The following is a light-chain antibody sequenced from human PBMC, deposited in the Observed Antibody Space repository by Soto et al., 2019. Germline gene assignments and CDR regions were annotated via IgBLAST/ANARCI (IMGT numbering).Light chain of an antibody. CDR3: CSYAGFSTFG. CDR1: SSDVGSYNL. CDR2: EDS. Sequence: QSALTQPASVSGSPGQSITISCTGTSSDVGSYNLVSWYQQHPGKAPKLMIYEDSKRPSGVSNRFSGSKSGNTASLTISGLQAEDEADYYCCSYAGFSTFGFGGGTKVTVL. J-gene: IGLJ2*01. V-gene: IGLV2-23*02.